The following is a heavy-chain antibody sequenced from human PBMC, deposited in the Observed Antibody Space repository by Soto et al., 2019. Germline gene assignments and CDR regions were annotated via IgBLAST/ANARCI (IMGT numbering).Heavy chain of an antibody. CDR3: ARTVARIVGFDY. CDR2: ISSSGSTI. CDR1: GFTFSDYY. Sequence: GWSLRLSCATSGFTFSDYYMSWIRQAPGKGLECVSYISSSGSTIYYADSVKGRFTISRDNAKNSLYLQMNSLRAEDTAVYYCARTVARIVGFDYWGQGTLVTGSS. V-gene: IGHV3-11*01. D-gene: IGHD5-12*01. J-gene: IGHJ4*02.